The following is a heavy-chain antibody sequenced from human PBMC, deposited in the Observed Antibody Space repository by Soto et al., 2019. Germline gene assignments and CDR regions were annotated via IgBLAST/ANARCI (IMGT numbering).Heavy chain of an antibody. CDR2: ISGASTDI. CDR1: GFSFSSYT. J-gene: IGHJ3*02. V-gene: IGHV3-21*01. CDR3: ATESDPAKAFDI. Sequence: GGSLRLSCAASGFSFSSYTLNWFRQAPEKGLEWVSSISGASTDIYYTDLVKGRFTISRDNVKNSLFLQMNSLRAEDTAVYYCATESDPAKAFDIWGQGTMVTV.